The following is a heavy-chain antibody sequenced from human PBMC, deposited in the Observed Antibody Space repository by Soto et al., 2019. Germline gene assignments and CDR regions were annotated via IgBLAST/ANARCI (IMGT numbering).Heavy chain of an antibody. CDR2: IYYSGSGST. J-gene: IGHJ3*02. CDR3: ARAAYSYGSIPFDI. Sequence: QVQLQESGPGLVKPSETLSLTCTVSGGSISSYYWSWIRQSPGKGLEWIGYIYYSGSGSTNYNPYLKSRVIISVDTSKNQFSLRLNSVTAADTAVYYCARAAYSYGSIPFDIWGQGTMVTVSS. CDR1: GGSISSYY. D-gene: IGHD5-18*01. V-gene: IGHV4-59*01.